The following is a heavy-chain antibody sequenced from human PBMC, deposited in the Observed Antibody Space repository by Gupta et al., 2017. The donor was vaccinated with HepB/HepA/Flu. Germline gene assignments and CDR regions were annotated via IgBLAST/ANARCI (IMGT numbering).Heavy chain of an antibody. J-gene: IGHJ4*02. V-gene: IGHV3-23*01. CDR1: GFTFSSYA. CDR3: AKDGRSIAVAGTSLFDY. Sequence: EVQLLESGGGLVQPGGSLRLSCAASGFTFSSYAMSWVRQAPGKGLEWVSAISGSGGSTYYADSVKGRFTISRDNSKNTLYLQMNSLRAEDTAVYYCAKDGRSIAVAGTSLFDYWGQGTLVTVSS. D-gene: IGHD6-19*01. CDR2: ISGSGGST.